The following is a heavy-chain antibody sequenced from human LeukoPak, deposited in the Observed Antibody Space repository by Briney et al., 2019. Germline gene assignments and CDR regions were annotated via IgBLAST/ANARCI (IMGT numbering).Heavy chain of an antibody. D-gene: IGHD6-13*01. Sequence: TSETLSLTCSVSGGSISTYYWSWIRQPPGKGLEWIGYIYYSGSTSYNPSLKSRVTISVDTSKNQFSLDLSSVTAADTAVYYCARASGHSSILFDYWGQGTLVTVSS. J-gene: IGHJ4*02. V-gene: IGHV4-59*08. CDR2: IYYSGST. CDR3: ARASGHSSILFDY. CDR1: GGSISTYY.